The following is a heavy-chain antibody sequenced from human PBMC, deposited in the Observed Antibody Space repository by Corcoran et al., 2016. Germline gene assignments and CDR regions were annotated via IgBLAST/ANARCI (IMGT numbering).Heavy chain of an antibody. CDR2: INAGNGNT. CDR3: ARDAPTTADYYYGMDV. V-gene: IGHV1-3*01. D-gene: IGHD4-4*01. Sequence: QVQLVQSGAEVKKPGASVKVSCKASGYTFTSYAMHWVRQAPGQRLEWMGWINAGNGNTKYSQKFQGRVTITRDTSASTAYMELSSLRSEDTAVHYCARDAPTTADYYYGMDVWGQGTTVTVSS. J-gene: IGHJ6*02. CDR1: GYTFTSYA.